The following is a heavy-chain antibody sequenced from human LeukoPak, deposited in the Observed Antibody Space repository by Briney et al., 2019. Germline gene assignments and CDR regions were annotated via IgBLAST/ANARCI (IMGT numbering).Heavy chain of an antibody. Sequence: ASVKVSCKASGYTFTAYYMHWVRQAPGQGLEWMGWINPNSGGTNYAQRFQGRVTMTRDTSISTAYMEMSRLRSDDTAVYYCARLNVAVRGGLWTPDYYYYMDVWGKGTTVTVSS. D-gene: IGHD5-18*01. V-gene: IGHV1-2*02. CDR1: GYTFTAYY. CDR3: ARLNVAVRGGLWTPDYYYYMDV. CDR2: INPNSGGT. J-gene: IGHJ6*03.